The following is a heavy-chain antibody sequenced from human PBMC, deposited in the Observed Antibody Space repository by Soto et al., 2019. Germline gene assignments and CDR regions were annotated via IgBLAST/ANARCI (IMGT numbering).Heavy chain of an antibody. D-gene: IGHD2-15*01. CDR2: IYYSGST. Sequence: PSETLSLTCTVSGGSISSGDYYWSWIRQPPGKGLEWIGYIYYSGSTYYNPSLKSRVTISVDTSKNQFSLKLSSVTAADTAVYYCARDIVVVVAATPYNWFDPWGQGTLVTVSS. CDR3: ARDIVVVVAATPYNWFDP. V-gene: IGHV4-30-4*01. CDR1: GGSISSGDYY. J-gene: IGHJ5*02.